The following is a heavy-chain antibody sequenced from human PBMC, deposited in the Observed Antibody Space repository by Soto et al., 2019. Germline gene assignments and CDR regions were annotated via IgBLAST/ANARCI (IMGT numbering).Heavy chain of an antibody. CDR3: AMVDVYVTPSPQDV. CDR2: INTYNGNT. J-gene: IGHJ6*02. CDR1: GYTFTRYG. Sequence: QVQLVQSGAEVKNPGASVKVSCKASGYTFTRYGIGWARQAPGQGLEWMGWINTYNGNTNYAQNVQGRVTLTRDTSKITAYMELRSLRSNDTAIYYCAMVDVYVTPSPQDVWGQGTTVIVSS. V-gene: IGHV1-18*01. D-gene: IGHD3-16*01.